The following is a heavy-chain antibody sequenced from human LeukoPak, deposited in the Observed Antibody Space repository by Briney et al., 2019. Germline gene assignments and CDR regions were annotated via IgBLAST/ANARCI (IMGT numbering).Heavy chain of an antibody. D-gene: IGHD3-22*01. Sequence: GGSLRLSCEASGFTFSSYGMHWVRQAPGKGLEWVAVIWYDGSNKYSADSVKGRFTISRDNSKNTLYLQMNSLRAEDTAVYYCARDLGSSGYSLDYWGQGTLVTVSS. J-gene: IGHJ4*02. CDR2: IWYDGSNK. V-gene: IGHV3-33*01. CDR3: ARDLGSSGYSLDY. CDR1: GFTFSSYG.